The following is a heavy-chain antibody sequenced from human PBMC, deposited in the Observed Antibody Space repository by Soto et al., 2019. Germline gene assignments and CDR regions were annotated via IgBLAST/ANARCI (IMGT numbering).Heavy chain of an antibody. CDR1: GADINTYS. CDR2: IYTSASI. V-gene: IGHV4-4*07. Sequence: SETLSLTCSVSGADINTYSWTWIRQPAGKGLEWIGRIYTSASINYNPSLRGRVTLSVDTSTNQVSLKLASVTAADTAVYYCARDREAGYNFYYGMDVWGQGTTVTVYS. J-gene: IGHJ6*02. CDR3: ARDREAGYNFYYGMDV. D-gene: IGHD6-19*01.